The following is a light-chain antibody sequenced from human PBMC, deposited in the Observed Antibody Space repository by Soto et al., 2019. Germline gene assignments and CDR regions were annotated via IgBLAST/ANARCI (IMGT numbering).Light chain of an antibody. CDR1: SGSVSTNYY. Sequence: QAVVTQEPSFSVSPGGTVTLTCGLNSGSVSTNYYPSWYQQTPGQPPRTLIYNTNTRSSGVPDRFSGSILGSKAALTITGAQADDESDYYCVLYMGYGSVIFGGGTKLTVL. CDR2: NTN. CDR3: VLYMGYGSVI. J-gene: IGLJ2*01. V-gene: IGLV8-61*01.